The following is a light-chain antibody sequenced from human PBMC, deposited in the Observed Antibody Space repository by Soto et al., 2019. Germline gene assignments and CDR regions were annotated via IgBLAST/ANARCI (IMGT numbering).Light chain of an antibody. J-gene: IGLJ2*01. CDR3: SSYTSTSTLV. V-gene: IGLV2-14*03. Sequence: QSALTQPASVSGSPGQSITISCTGTNSDIGGYNFVSWYQQHPGKAPKLMFYDVTNRPSGVSNRFSGSKSGKTASLTISGLQAEDEAVYYCSSYTSTSTLVFGGGTKLTVL. CDR2: DVT. CDR1: NSDIGGYNF.